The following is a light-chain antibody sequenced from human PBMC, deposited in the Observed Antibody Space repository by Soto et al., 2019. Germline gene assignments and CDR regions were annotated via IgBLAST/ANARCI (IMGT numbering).Light chain of an antibody. V-gene: IGLV1-47*01. J-gene: IGLJ2*01. Sequence: QLVLTQPPSASGTPGQRVTISCSGSSSNIGSNYVYWYQHLPGTAPKLLIYRDNQRPSGVPDRFSGSKPGTSASLAISGLRSEDEADYYCAAWDDSLSGVVFGGGTKVTVL. CDR3: AAWDDSLSGVV. CDR2: RDN. CDR1: SSNIGSNY.